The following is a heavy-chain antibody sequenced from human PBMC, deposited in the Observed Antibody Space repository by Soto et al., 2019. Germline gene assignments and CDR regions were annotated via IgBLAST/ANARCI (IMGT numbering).Heavy chain of an antibody. CDR3: ARHSPIRGLWVGELFSYFDY. J-gene: IGHJ4*02. V-gene: IGHV4-39*01. CDR2: IYYSGST. Sequence: PSETLSLTCTVSGGSIGSSSYYWGGIRQPPGKGLEWIGSIYYSGSTYYNPSLKSRVTISVDTSKNQFSLKLSSVTAADTAVYYCARHSPIRGLWVGELFSYFDYWGQGTLVTVSS. CDR1: GGSIGSSSYY. D-gene: IGHD3-10*01.